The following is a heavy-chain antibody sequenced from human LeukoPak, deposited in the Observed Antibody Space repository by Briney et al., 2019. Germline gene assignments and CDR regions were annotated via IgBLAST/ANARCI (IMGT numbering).Heavy chain of an antibody. CDR3: ARAKLRAAAGIHLGFDP. D-gene: IGHD6-13*01. J-gene: IGHJ5*02. V-gene: IGHV1-2*02. Sequence: ASVKVSCKASGYTFTGYYMHWVRQAPGQGLEWMGWINPNSGGTNYAQKFQGRVTMTRDTSISTAYMELSRLRSDDTAVYYCARAKLRAAAGIHLGFDPWGQGTLVTVSS. CDR1: GYTFTGYY. CDR2: INPNSGGT.